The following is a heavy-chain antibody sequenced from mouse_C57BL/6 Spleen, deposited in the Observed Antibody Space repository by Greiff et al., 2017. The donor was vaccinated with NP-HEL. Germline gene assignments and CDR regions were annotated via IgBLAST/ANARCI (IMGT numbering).Heavy chain of an antibody. J-gene: IGHJ2*01. V-gene: IGHV3-6*01. CDR1: GYSITRGYY. D-gene: IGHD1-1*01. Sequence: ESGPGLVKPSQSLSLTCSVTGYSITRGYYWNWIRQFPGNKLEWMGYISYDGSNNYNPSLKNRISITRDTSKNQFFLKLNSVTTEDTATYDCAREDYGSPFDYWGQGTTLTVSS. CDR3: AREDYGSPFDY. CDR2: ISYDGSN.